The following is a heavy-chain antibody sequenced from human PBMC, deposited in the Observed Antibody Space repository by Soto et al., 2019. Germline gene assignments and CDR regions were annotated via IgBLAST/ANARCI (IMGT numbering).Heavy chain of an antibody. D-gene: IGHD5-12*01. V-gene: IGHV3-7*01. CDR2: IKQDGSEK. J-gene: IGHJ5*02. CDR3: ARELRATAFLNWFDP. Sequence: EVQLVESGGGLVQPGGSLRLSCAASGFTFSSYWMSWVRQAPGKGLEWVANIKQDGSEKYYVDSVKGRFTISRDNAKNSLYLQMNSLRAEDTAVYYCARELRATAFLNWFDPWGQGTLVTVSS. CDR1: GFTFSSYW.